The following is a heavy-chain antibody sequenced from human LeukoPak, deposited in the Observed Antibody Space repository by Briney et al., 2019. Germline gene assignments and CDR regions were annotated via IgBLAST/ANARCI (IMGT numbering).Heavy chain of an antibody. CDR1: GSTFSSYW. CDR2: INPEATTI. V-gene: IGHV3-74*01. CDR3: ATLHYGDFDY. Sequence: GGSLRLSCATSGSTFSSYWMSSVRQAPGQRLVWVSRINPEATTISYADSVKGRFTISRDNAKNTLYLQMNSLRAEDTAVYYCATLHYGDFDYWGQGTLLTVSS. J-gene: IGHJ4*02. D-gene: IGHD4-17*01.